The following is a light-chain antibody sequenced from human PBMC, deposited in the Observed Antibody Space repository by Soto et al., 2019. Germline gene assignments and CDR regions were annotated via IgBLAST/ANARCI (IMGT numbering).Light chain of an antibody. CDR3: QQYINWPRT. CDR1: QSVSNN. J-gene: IGKJ1*01. CDR2: GAS. Sequence: EIVMTQSPATLSVSPGERATLSCRASQSVSNNLAWYQQKPGQAPRLLIDGASTRATGIPARFSGSGSGTEFALTISSLQSEDFAVYYCQQYINWPRTFGQGTKVEIK. V-gene: IGKV3-15*01.